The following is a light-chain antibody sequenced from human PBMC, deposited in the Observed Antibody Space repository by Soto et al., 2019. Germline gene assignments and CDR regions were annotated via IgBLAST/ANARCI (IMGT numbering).Light chain of an antibody. V-gene: IGLV2-11*01. CDR3: CSYGGSFYV. CDR1: SSDVGAYNF. J-gene: IGLJ1*01. CDR2: DVS. Sequence: QSVLTQPRSVSGSPGQSVTIYCTGTSSDVGAYNFVSWYQQHPGKAPKLVIFDVSQRPSGVPDRFSGSKSGSTASLTISGLQPEDEADYYCCSYGGSFYVIGTGTKAPS.